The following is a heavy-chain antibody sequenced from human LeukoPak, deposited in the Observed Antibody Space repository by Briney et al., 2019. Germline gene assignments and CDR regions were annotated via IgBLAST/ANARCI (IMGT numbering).Heavy chain of an antibody. V-gene: IGHV3-30*18. CDR2: ISYDGSNK. Sequence: GGSLRLSCPASGFTFSSYGMPWVRQAPGKGLEWVAVISYDGSNKYYADSVKGRFTISRDNSKNTLYLQMNSLRAEDTAVYYCANSPSIAAAGTHYWGQGTLVTVSS. CDR1: GFTFSSYG. CDR3: ANSPSIAAAGTHY. J-gene: IGHJ4*02. D-gene: IGHD6-13*01.